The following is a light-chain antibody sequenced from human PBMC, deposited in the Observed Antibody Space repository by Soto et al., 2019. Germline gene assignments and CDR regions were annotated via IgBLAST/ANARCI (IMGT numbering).Light chain of an antibody. CDR2: DAS. CDR1: QSVSSY. CDR3: QQRSNWLIT. Sequence: IVLTHSASTLSWSAGDRATISWRASQSVSSYLAWYQQKPGQAPRLLIYDASNRATGIPARFSGSGSGTDVTLTISSLETEDFAVYYCQQRSNWLITFGQGTKVDIK. V-gene: IGKV3-11*01. J-gene: IGKJ1*01.